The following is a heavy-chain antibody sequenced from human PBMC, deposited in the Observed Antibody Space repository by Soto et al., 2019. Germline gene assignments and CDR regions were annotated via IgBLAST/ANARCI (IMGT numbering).Heavy chain of an antibody. J-gene: IGHJ3*02. CDR3: ATVSYDFWSGYYPRGAFDI. Sequence: ASVKVSCKVSGYTLTELSMHWVRQAPGKGLEWMGGFDPEDGETIYAQKFQGRVTMTEDTSTDTAYMELSSLRSEDTAVYYCATVSYDFWSGYYPRGAFDIWGQGTMVTVSS. CDR2: FDPEDGET. CDR1: GYTLTELS. D-gene: IGHD3-3*01. V-gene: IGHV1-24*01.